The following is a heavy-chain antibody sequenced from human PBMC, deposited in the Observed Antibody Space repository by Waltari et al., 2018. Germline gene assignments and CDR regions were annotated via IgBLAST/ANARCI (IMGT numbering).Heavy chain of an antibody. J-gene: IGHJ4*02. V-gene: IGHV3-74*01. D-gene: IGHD5-18*01. CDR1: GFTFGDYW. Sequence: EVQLVDSGGGLVQPGGSLRLSCAASGFTFGDYWLHWVRQPPGKGLEWVSRINIDGGYISYTDSVKGRFTISRDNAKNTLFLQLNSLRAEDTAVYYCARKGGRGYPYGPFYYDHWGQGTLVTVSP. CDR2: INIDGGYI. CDR3: ARKGGRGYPYGPFYYDH.